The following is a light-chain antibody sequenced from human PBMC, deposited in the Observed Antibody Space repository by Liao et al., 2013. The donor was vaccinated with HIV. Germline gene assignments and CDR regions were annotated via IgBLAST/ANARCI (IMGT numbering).Light chain of an antibody. J-gene: IGLJ1*01. CDR1: KLGDKY. V-gene: IGLV3-1*01. Sequence: SYELTQPPSVSVSPGQTASITCSGDKLGDKYVSWYQQKPGQSPVLVIYQDTRRPSGIPERFSGSNSGNTATLTISGTQPMDEADYYCQAWDISTDYVFGKGTRVTVL. CDR3: QAWDISTDYV. CDR2: QDT.